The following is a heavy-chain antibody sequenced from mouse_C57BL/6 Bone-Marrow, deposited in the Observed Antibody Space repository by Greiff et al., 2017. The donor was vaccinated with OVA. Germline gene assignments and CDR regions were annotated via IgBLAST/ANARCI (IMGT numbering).Heavy chain of an antibody. CDR1: GYTFTSYW. CDR3: ARSPPVPLYSMDY. V-gene: IGHV1-53*01. CDR2: INPSNGGT. Sequence: QVQLQQPGTELVKPGASVTLSCKASGYTFTSYWMHWVKQRHGQGLAWIGNINPSNGGTNYNEKFKSKATLTVDNSSSTAYMQLSSLTSEDSAVDYCARSPPVPLYSMDYWGQGTSVTVSS. J-gene: IGHJ4*01.